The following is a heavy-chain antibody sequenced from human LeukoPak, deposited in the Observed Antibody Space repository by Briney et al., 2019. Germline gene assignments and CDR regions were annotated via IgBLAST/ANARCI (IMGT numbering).Heavy chain of an antibody. V-gene: IGHV3-7*01. Sequence: PGGSLRLSCAASGFTFSSYWMSWVRQAPGKGLEWVANIKQDGSEKYYVDSVKGRFTISRDNSKNTLYLQMNSLRAEDTAVYYCARGVVGATGVLDYWGQGTLVTVSS. CDR2: IKQDGSEK. CDR1: GFTFSSYW. CDR3: ARGVVGATGVLDY. J-gene: IGHJ4*02. D-gene: IGHD1-26*01.